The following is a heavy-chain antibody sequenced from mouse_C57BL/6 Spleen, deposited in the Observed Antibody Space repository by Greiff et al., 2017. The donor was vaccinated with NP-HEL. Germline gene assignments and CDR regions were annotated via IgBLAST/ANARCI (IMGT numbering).Heavy chain of an antibody. V-gene: IGHV5-6*01. Sequence: EVKLMESGGDLVKPGGSLKLSCAASGFTFSSYGMSWVRQTPDKRLEWVATISSGGSYTYYPDSVKGRFTISRDNAKNTLYLQMSSLKSEDTAMYYCARQRLGRADAMDYWGQGTSVTVSS. D-gene: IGHD4-1*01. CDR3: ARQRLGRADAMDY. CDR1: GFTFSSYG. CDR2: ISSGGSYT. J-gene: IGHJ4*01.